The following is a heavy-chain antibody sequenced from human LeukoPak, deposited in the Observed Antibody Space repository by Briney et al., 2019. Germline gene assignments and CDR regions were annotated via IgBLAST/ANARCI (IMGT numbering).Heavy chain of an antibody. J-gene: IGHJ3*02. CDR3: ARGIVVVTATHDAFDI. Sequence: PSETLSLTCTVSGYSISSGYYWGWIRQPPGKGLEWIGSIYHSGSTYYNPSLKSRVTISVDTSKNQFSLKLSSVTAADTAVYYCARGIVVVTATHDAFDIWGQGTMVTVSS. D-gene: IGHD2-21*02. CDR2: IYHSGST. CDR1: GYSISSGYY. V-gene: IGHV4-38-2*02.